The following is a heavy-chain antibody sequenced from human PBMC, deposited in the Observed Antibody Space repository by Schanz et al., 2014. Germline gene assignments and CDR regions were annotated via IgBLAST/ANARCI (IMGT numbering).Heavy chain of an antibody. J-gene: IGHJ4*02. V-gene: IGHV3-23*04. CDR1: GFTLSSYA. Sequence: VQLVESGGGVVQPGRSLRLSCAAYGFTLSSYAMHWVRQAPGKGLEWVSAISGSGGSTYYADSVKGRFTISRDNSKNTLYLQMNSLRAEDTAVYYCAKQIHYDILTVTRNWGQGTLVNVSS. CDR3: AKQIHYDILTVTRN. D-gene: IGHD3-9*01. CDR2: ISGSGGST.